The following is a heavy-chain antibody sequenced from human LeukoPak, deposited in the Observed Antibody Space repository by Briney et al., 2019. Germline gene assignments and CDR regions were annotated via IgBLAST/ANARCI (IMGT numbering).Heavy chain of an antibody. CDR1: GGSISSYY. CDR2: IYYSGST. CDR3: AREGDAGGYFDY. D-gene: IGHD2-21*01. Sequence: PSETLSLTCTVSGGSISSYYWSWIRQPPGKGLEWIGYIYYSGSTNYNPSLKSRVTISVDTSKNQFSLKLSSVTAADTAVYYCAREGDAGGYFDYWGQGTLVTVSS. V-gene: IGHV4-59*01. J-gene: IGHJ4*02.